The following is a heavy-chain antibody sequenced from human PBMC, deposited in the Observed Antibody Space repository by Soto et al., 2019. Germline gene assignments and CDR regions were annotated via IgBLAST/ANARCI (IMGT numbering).Heavy chain of an antibody. CDR3: ARQRWITGTTGGGYNWFDR. Sequence: GESLKISCKGSGYSFTSYWIGWVRQMPGKGLEWMGIIYPGESDTRYSPSFQGQVTISDDKSISTAYLHWISLKASDTAMYYCARQRWITGTTGGGYNWFDRWGQGTLVTVSS. CDR2: IYPGESDT. D-gene: IGHD1-7*01. J-gene: IGHJ5*02. V-gene: IGHV5-51*01. CDR1: GYSFTSYW.